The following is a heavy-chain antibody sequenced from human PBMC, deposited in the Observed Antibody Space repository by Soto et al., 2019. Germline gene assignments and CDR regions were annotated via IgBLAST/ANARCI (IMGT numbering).Heavy chain of an antibody. Sequence: XESLKVSCKGSRYTCTDYWIGLVLQLPGKGLEWMGIIYPGDSDTRCSPSFQGHFTITVDKSISTAYLQWNTLQDSDTAMYYCARHLSNFRYYYYAMDVWGQRTTVTVSS. D-gene: IGHD4-4*01. CDR3: ARHLSNFRYYYYAMDV. CDR2: IYPGDSDT. V-gene: IGHV5-51*01. CDR1: RYTCTDYW. J-gene: IGHJ6*02.